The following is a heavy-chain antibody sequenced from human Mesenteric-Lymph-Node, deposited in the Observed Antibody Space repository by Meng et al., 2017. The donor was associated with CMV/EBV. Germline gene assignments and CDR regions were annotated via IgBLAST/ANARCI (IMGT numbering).Heavy chain of an antibody. D-gene: IGHD3-9*01. Sequence: QVHLPQGGEGLFKPSETRSVTCAVYGWSFSGYYWNWIRQSPEKGLEWIGEINHSGSTTYNPSFTSRIIISVDTSTNQISLNMSSVTAADTAVYYCARGSSYDILTGYFDYWGQGALVTVSS. V-gene: IGHV4-34*01. CDR3: ARGSSYDILTGYFDY. CDR1: GWSFSGYY. J-gene: IGHJ4*02. CDR2: INHSGST.